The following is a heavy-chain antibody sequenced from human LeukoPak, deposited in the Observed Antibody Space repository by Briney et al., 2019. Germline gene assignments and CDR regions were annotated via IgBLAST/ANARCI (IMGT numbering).Heavy chain of an antibody. Sequence: ASVKVSCKASGGTFRSYAITWVRQAPGQGLEWMGRIIPILGIANYAQNFQGRVTVTADKSTGTAYMELSSLRYDDTAVYYCAREKRNCFDYWGQGTLVTVSS. CDR1: GGTFRSYA. V-gene: IGHV1-69*04. CDR2: IIPILGIA. J-gene: IGHJ4*02. CDR3: AREKRNCFDY.